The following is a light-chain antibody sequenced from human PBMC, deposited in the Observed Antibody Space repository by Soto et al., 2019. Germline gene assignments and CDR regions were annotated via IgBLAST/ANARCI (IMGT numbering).Light chain of an antibody. J-gene: IGLJ2*01. CDR3: SSYTSYSTLI. CDR1: SSDVGGYNY. Sequence: QSALTQPASVSGSPGQSITISCTGTSSDVGGYNYVSWYQQHPGKAPKLMIYEVSNRPSGVSNRFSGSKSVNTASLTISGLQAEDEADYYCSSYTSYSTLIFGGGTKLTVL. CDR2: EVS. V-gene: IGLV2-14*01.